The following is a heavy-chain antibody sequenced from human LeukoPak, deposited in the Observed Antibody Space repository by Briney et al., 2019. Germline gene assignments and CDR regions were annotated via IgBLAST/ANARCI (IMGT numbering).Heavy chain of an antibody. D-gene: IGHD4-4*01. Sequence: SVKVSCKASGGTFSSYAISWVRQAPGQGLEWMGGIIPILGIANYAQKFQGRVTITADKSTSTAYMELSSLRSEDTAVYYCAREPITTVSNWFDPWGQGTLVTVSS. CDR2: IIPILGIA. J-gene: IGHJ5*02. CDR3: AREPITTVSNWFDP. CDR1: GGTFSSYA. V-gene: IGHV1-69*04.